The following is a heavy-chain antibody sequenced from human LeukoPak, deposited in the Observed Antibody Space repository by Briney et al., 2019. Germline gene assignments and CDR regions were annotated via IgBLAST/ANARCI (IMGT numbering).Heavy chain of an antibody. V-gene: IGHV3-30*18. CDR2: ISYDGSNK. J-gene: IGHJ4*02. CDR3: AKTLWFGELIDY. CDR1: GFTFSSYG. D-gene: IGHD3-10*01. Sequence: GGSLRLSCAASGFTFSSYGMHWVRQAPDKGLEWVAVISYDGSNKYYADSVKGRFTISRDNSKNTLYLQMNSLRAEDTAVYYCAKTLWFGELIDYWGQGTLVTVSS.